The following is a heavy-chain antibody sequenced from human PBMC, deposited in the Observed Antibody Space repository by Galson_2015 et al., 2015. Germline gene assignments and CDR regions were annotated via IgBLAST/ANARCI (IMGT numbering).Heavy chain of an antibody. CDR1: GGTFSSYT. J-gene: IGHJ6*02. V-gene: IGHV1-69*02. CDR3: ARPEAGIAAAPPDYYGMDV. D-gene: IGHD6-13*01. CDR2: IIPILGIA. Sequence: SVKVSCKASGGTFSSYTISWVRQAPGQGLEWMGRIIPILGIANHAQKFQGRVTITADKSTSTAYMELSSLRSEDTAVYYCARPEAGIAAAPPDYYGMDVWGQGTTVTVSS.